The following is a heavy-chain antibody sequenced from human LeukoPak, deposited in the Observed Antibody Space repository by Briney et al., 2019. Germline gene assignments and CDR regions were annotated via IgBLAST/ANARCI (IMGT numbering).Heavy chain of an antibody. D-gene: IGHD6-13*01. J-gene: IGHJ4*02. CDR2: ISGSGRST. CDR3: AKGTYSSSWYHNDYYFDY. CDR1: GFTFSSYA. Sequence: PGGSLRLSCAASGFTFSSYAMSWVRQAPGKGLEWVSAISGSGRSTYYADSVKGRFTISRDNSKNTLYLQMNSLRAEDTAVYYCAKGTYSSSWYHNDYYFDYWGQGTLVTVSS. V-gene: IGHV3-23*01.